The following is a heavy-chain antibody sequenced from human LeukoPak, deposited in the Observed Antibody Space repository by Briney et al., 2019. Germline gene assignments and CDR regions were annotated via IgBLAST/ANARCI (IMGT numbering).Heavy chain of an antibody. D-gene: IGHD4/OR15-4a*01. CDR2: IYYSGST. Sequence: PSETLSLTCTVSGGSISSYYWSWIRQPPGKGLEWIGYIYYSGSTNYNPSLKSRVTISVDTSKNQFSLKLSSVTAADTAVYYCARLTKWVLDYWGQGTLVTVSS. CDR1: GGSISSYY. V-gene: IGHV4-59*01. J-gene: IGHJ4*02. CDR3: ARLTKWVLDY.